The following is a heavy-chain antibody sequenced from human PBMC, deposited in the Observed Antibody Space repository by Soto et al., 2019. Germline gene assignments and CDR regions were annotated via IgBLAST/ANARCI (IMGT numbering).Heavy chain of an antibody. CDR1: SY. Sequence: SYMSWIRQAPGKGLEWVSYISSSDSIIYYSDSVKGRFIISRDNAKNSLYLQMNSLRAEDTAVYYCARDLGYYDSSGYFDYWGQGTLVTVSS. V-gene: IGHV3-11*01. D-gene: IGHD3-22*01. J-gene: IGHJ4*02. CDR2: ISSSDSII. CDR3: ARDLGYYDSSGYFDY.